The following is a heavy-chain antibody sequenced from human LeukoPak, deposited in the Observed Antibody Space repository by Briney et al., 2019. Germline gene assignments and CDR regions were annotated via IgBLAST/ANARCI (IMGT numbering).Heavy chain of an antibody. CDR1: GYTFTSYG. Sequence: ASVKVSCQASGYTFTSYGISWVRQAPGQGLEWMGWISAYNGNTNYAQKLQGRVTMTTDTSTSTAYMELRSLRSDDTAVYYCARNQLGTSYYYYGMDVWGQGTTVTVSS. CDR2: ISAYNGNT. D-gene: IGHD1-1*01. V-gene: IGHV1-18*01. CDR3: ARNQLGTSYYYYGMDV. J-gene: IGHJ6*02.